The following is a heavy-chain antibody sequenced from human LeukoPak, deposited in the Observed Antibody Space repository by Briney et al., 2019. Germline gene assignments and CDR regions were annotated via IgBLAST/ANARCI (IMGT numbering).Heavy chain of an antibody. CDR3: ARVIEGFDY. V-gene: IGHV1-2*06. Sequence: ASVTVSFTASGYTFTVYYMHWVRQAPGQGLEWMGRINPNSGGTNYSQKFQGRVTMTRDTSISTAYMELSRLRSDDTAVYYCARVIEGFDYWGQGTLVTVSS. CDR1: GYTFTVYY. J-gene: IGHJ4*02. CDR2: INPNSGGT. D-gene: IGHD3-22*01.